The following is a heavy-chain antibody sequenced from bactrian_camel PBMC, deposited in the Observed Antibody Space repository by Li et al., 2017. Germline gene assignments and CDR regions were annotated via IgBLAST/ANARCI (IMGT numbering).Heavy chain of an antibody. CDR2: LARGCGT. CDR1: GYIDSNYC. CDR3: AAVGGGVTANKCLSVLTRFAY. Sequence: QLVESGGGSVQAGGSLRLSCAAPGYIDSNYCMGWFRQAPGKQREGVAGLARGCGTAYADSVKGRLAISSENANNTIFLQMNSLKPEDTAMYYCAAVGGGVTANKCLSVLTRFAYWGQGTQVTVS. D-gene: IGHD2*01. V-gene: IGHV3S53*01. J-gene: IGHJ6*01.